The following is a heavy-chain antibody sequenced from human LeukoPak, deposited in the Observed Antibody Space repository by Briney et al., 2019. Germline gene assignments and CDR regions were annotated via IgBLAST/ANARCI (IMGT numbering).Heavy chain of an antibody. D-gene: IGHD3-22*01. CDR3: ASTWVTYYYNSSAYHYPTDVFDI. CDR1: GHTFTGYY. Sequence: ASVKVSCKASGHTFTGYYMHWVRQAPGQGLEWMGWINANSGDTNYAQKFQGRVTMTRDTSISTADMELSRLRSDDTAVYYCASTWVTYYYNSSAYHYPTDVFDIWGQGTMVTVSS. V-gene: IGHV1-2*02. CDR2: INANSGDT. J-gene: IGHJ3*02.